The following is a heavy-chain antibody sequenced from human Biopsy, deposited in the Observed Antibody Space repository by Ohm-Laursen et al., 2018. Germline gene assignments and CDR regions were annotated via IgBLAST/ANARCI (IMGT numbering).Heavy chain of an antibody. D-gene: IGHD4-23*01. CDR1: GGSFTGHY. CDR3: ARGSNEYGGLYFPH. CDR2: ISYTGYT. Sequence: SDTLSLTCSVSGGSFTGHYWRWIRQPPGKGLEWVGHISYTGYTSYKTSLKSRVTISLDTSRKHFSLRLTSLAAADTAVYYCARGSNEYGGLYFPHWGQGTLVTVSS. V-gene: IGHV4-59*11. J-gene: IGHJ1*01.